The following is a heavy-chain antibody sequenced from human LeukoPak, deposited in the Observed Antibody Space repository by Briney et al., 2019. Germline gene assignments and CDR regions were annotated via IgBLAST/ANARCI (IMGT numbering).Heavy chain of an antibody. CDR3: ARGRSPGTSMEYYYYMDV. CDR2: INPSGGST. D-gene: IGHD1-1*01. Sequence: ASVKVSCKASGYTFTSYYMHWVRQAPGQGLEWMGIINPSGGSTSYAQKFQGRVTMTRDTSTSTTYMELSSLRSEDTAVYYCARGRSPGTSMEYYYYMDVWGKGTTVTVSS. V-gene: IGHV1-46*01. J-gene: IGHJ6*03. CDR1: GYTFTSYY.